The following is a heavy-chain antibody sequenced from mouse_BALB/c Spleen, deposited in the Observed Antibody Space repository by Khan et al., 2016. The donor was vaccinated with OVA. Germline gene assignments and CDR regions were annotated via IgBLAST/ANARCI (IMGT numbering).Heavy chain of an antibody. D-gene: IGHD4-1*01. Sequence: QVRLQQSGAELARPGASVNLSCKASGYTFTDYYINWMRQRTGQGLEWIGEISPGSDKTYYNEKFKGKATLTVDKSSSTAYMQLSSLTSEDSAVYFCARDWAAWFPYWGQGTLVTVSA. CDR2: ISPGSDKT. J-gene: IGHJ3*01. CDR1: GYTFTDYY. CDR3: ARDWAAWFPY. V-gene: IGHV1-77*01.